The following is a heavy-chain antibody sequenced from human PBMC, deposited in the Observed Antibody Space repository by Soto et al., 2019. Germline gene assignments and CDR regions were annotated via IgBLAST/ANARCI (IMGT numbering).Heavy chain of an antibody. D-gene: IGHD3-3*01. CDR1: GYPFTHYG. V-gene: IGHV1-18*01. CDR3: ARDFGGFDP. Sequence: ASVKVSCKSSGYPFTHYGITWVRQAPGQGLEWMGWISPYNGNTNYGQTLQGRVTLTTDTSASTAYMEVSSLRSEDTAVHYCARDFGGFDPWGQGTLVTVSS. J-gene: IGHJ5*02. CDR2: ISPYNGNT.